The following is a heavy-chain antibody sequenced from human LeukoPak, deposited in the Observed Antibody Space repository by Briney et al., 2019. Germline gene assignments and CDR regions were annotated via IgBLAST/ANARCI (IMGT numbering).Heavy chain of an antibody. D-gene: IGHD2-2*02. V-gene: IGHV4-34*01. J-gene: IGHJ5*02. CDR1: GGSFSGYY. Sequence: SETLSLTCAVYGGSFSGYYWSWIRQPPGKGLEWIGEINHSGSTNYNPSLKSRLTISVDTSKNQFSLKLSSVTAADTAVYYCARLIVVVPAAIRGGWFDPWGQGTLVTVSS. CDR3: ARLIVVVPAAIRGGWFDP. CDR2: INHSGST.